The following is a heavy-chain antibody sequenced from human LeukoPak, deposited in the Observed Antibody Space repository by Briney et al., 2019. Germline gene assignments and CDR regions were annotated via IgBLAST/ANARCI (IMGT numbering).Heavy chain of an antibody. CDR3: AKDSSLYYYYYMDV. CDR1: GFTFSSYA. V-gene: IGHV3-23*01. CDR2: ISGSGGST. Sequence: PGGSLRLSCAASGFTFSSYAMSWVRQAPGKGLEWVSAISGSGGSTYYADSVEGRFTISRDNSKNTLYLQMNSLRAEDTAVYYCAKDSSLYYYYYMDVWGKGTTVTVSS. J-gene: IGHJ6*03.